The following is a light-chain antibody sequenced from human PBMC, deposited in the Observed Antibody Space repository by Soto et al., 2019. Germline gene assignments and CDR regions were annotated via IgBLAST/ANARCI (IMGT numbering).Light chain of an antibody. CDR3: SSYTSATTYV. J-gene: IGLJ1*01. Sequence: LTQPASVSGSPGQSITISCTGTSSDVGAYNYDSWYQQYPGEAPKVIIYDVSHRPAGVSNRFSGSKSGNTASLTISCLQTQDEADYYCSSYTSATTYVFGTGTKVTVL. CDR1: SSDVGAYNY. CDR2: DVS. V-gene: IGLV2-14*01.